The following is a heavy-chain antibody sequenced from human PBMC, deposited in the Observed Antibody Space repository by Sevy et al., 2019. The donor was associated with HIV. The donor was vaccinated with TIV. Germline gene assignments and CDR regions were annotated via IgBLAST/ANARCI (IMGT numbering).Heavy chain of an antibody. CDR2: ISYDGSDK. J-gene: IGHJ1*01. V-gene: IGHV3-30-3*01. D-gene: IGHD3-22*01. Sequence: GGSLRLSCAASGFTFSTYAMHWVRQAPGKGLEWVAVISYDGSDKYYADSVKGRFTISRDNSKNTLYLQMNSLRAEDTAVCYCAREGTFYYDRTQTGFQHWGQGTLVTVSS. CDR3: AREGTFYYDRTQTGFQH. CDR1: GFTFSTYA.